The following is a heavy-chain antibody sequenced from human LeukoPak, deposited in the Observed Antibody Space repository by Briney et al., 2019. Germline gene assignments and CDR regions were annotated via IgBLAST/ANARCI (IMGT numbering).Heavy chain of an antibody. CDR3: AKDFGSGYEHNWFDP. CDR1: GFAFNTYA. J-gene: IGHJ5*02. CDR2: ISYDGSNK. D-gene: IGHD5-12*01. V-gene: IGHV3-30*18. Sequence: GRSLRLSCAASGFAFNTYAMHWVRQAPGKGLEWVAVISYDGSNKYYADSVKGRFTISRDNSKNTLYLQMNSLRAEDTAVYYCAKDFGSGYEHNWFDPWGQGTLVTVSS.